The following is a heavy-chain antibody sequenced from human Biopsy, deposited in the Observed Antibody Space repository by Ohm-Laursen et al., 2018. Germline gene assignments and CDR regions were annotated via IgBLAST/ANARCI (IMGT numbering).Heavy chain of an antibody. V-gene: IGHV4-4*07. CDR1: GGSLSSYY. D-gene: IGHD4-23*01. J-gene: IGHJ1*01. CDR2: IYSSGST. Sequence: GTLSLTCTVSGGSLSSYYWSWIRQPAGKGLEWIGRIYSSGSTNYNPSLKSRVTLSMDTSKRQFSLKLSFVTAADTAVYYCARGSNEYGGLYFPHWGQGTLVTVSS. CDR3: ARGSNEYGGLYFPH.